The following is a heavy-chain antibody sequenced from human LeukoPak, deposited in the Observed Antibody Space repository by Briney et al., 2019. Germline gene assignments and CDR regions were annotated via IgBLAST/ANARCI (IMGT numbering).Heavy chain of an antibody. CDR1: GGSISIYY. CDR2: IYYSGST. CDR3: ARDHGGYSYFDY. Sequence: SETLSLTCTVSGGSISIYYWSWIRQPPGKGLEWIGYIYYSGSTNYNPSLKSRVTISVDTSKNQFSLKLSSVTAADTAVYYCARDHGGYSYFDYWGQGTLVTVSS. V-gene: IGHV4-59*01. J-gene: IGHJ4*02. D-gene: IGHD5-18*01.